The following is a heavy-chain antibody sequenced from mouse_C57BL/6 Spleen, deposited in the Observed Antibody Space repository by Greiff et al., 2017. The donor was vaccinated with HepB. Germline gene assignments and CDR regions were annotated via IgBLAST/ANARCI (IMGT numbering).Heavy chain of an antibody. J-gene: IGHJ3*01. CDR2: IDPANGNT. D-gene: IGHD2-4*01. CDR1: GFNIKNTY. CDR3: SRPYYYDGGAGFAY. Sequence: EVQLQQSVAELVRPGASVKLSCTASGFNIKNTYMHWVKQRPEQGLEWIGRIDPANGNTKYAPKFQGKATITADTSSNTAYLQLSSRTSEDTAIYYWSRPYYYDGGAGFAYWGQVTLVTVSA. V-gene: IGHV14-3*01.